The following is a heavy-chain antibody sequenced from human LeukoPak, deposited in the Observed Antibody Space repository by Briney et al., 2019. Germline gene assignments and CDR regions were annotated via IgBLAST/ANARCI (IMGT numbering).Heavy chain of an antibody. D-gene: IGHD6-13*01. Sequence: VASVKVSCKASGYTFTSYYMHWVRQAPGQGLEWMGWINPNSGGTNYGQKFQGRVTMTRDASISTAYMELSRLRSDDTAVYYCARDTTDTLGIAAAGPHYYYHYMDVWGKGTTVTVSS. J-gene: IGHJ6*03. CDR2: INPNSGGT. CDR3: ARDTTDTLGIAAAGPHYYYHYMDV. CDR1: GYTFTSYY. V-gene: IGHV1-2*02.